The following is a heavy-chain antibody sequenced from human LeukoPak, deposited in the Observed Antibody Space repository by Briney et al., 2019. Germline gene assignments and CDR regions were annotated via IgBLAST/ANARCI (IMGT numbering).Heavy chain of an antibody. D-gene: IGHD6-19*01. Sequence: SVTLSLTCAISMYSVSSKNGVWQCVRQSPARGLGSLGRTYCRYKWYSDYAESVQGRLAINPHTSKNQFSVQLYSVTPEDTAVYYCARDVGTIGWYICDYGGQGTLDRVFS. CDR3: ARDVGTIGWYICDY. CDR1: MYSVSSKNGV. CDR2: TYCRYKWYS. J-gene: IGHJ4*02. V-gene: IGHV6-1*01.